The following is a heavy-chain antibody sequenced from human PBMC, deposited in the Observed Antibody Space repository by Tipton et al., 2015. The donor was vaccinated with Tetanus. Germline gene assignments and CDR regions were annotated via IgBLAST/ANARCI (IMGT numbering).Heavy chain of an antibody. J-gene: IGHJ4*02. Sequence: TLSLTCTVSGDSISSGGYYWSWIRQHPGKGLEWIGYTLYTGSTYHNPSLKSRLSMSVDTSKNQFSLHLTSVTAADTAVYYCARGSRFWFDYWGQGTPVTVSS. CDR1: GDSISSGGYY. V-gene: IGHV4-31*03. CDR2: TLYTGST. CDR3: ARGSRFWFDY.